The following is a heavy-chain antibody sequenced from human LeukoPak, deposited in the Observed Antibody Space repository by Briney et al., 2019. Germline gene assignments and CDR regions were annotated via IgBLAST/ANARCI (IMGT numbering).Heavy chain of an antibody. V-gene: IGHV1-69*04. CDR1: GGTFSSYA. CDR3: ARAVGGVADFDY. CDR2: IIPILGIA. Sequence: GSSVKVSCKASGGTFSSYAISWVRQAPGQGLEWMGRIIPILGIANYAQKFQGRVTITADKSTSTAYMELSSLRSEDTAVYYCARAVGGVADFDYWGQGTLVTVSS. J-gene: IGHJ4*02. D-gene: IGHD6-19*01.